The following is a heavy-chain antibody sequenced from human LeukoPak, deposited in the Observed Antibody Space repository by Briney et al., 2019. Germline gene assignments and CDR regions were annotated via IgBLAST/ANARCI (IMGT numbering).Heavy chain of an antibody. Sequence: PGGSLRLSCAASGFTFSSYGMHWVRQAPGKGLEWVAVISYDGSNKYYADSVKGRFTISRDNSKNTLYLQMNSLRAEDTAVYYCAKGIRGYSGYSLGDAFDIWGQGTMVTVSS. CDR1: GFTFSSYG. D-gene: IGHD5-12*01. CDR2: ISYDGSNK. V-gene: IGHV3-30*18. CDR3: AKGIRGYSGYSLGDAFDI. J-gene: IGHJ3*02.